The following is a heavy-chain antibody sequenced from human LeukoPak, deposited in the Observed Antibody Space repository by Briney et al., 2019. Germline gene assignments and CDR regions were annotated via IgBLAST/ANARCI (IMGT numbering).Heavy chain of an antibody. CDR3: ARGGGPFDY. D-gene: IGHD2-15*01. V-gene: IGHV3-64*01. CDR1: GFTFSTYA. Sequence: GGSLRLSCATSGFTFSTYAMHWVRHAPGRGLEYVSVIHSNGDTYYANSVKGRFTISRDNSKNTLYLQMGSLRAEDMAVYYCARGGGPFDYWGQGTLVTVSS. J-gene: IGHJ4*02. CDR2: IHSNGDT.